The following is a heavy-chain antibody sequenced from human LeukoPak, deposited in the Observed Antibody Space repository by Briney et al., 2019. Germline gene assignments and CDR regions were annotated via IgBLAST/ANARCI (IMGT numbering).Heavy chain of an antibody. CDR2: IYHSGSI. J-gene: IGHJ5*02. D-gene: IGHD3-22*01. CDR1: GGSISSGRYS. Sequence: KPSETLSLTCAVSGGSISSGRYSWSWIRQPPGKGLEWIGYIYHSGSIYYNPSLKSRVTISVDRSKNQFSLKLSSVTAADTAVYYCARARYYYDSSGFRGYNWFDPWGQGTLVTVSS. V-gene: IGHV4-30-2*01. CDR3: ARARYYYDSSGFRGYNWFDP.